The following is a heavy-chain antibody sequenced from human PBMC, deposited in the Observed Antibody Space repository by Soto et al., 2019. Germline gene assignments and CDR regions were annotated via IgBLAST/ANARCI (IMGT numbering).Heavy chain of an antibody. CDR2: ISGSGGST. CDR1: GFTFSSYA. Sequence: EVQLLESGGGLVQPGGSLRLSCAASGFTFSSYAMSWVRQAPGKGLEWVSAISGSGGSTYYADSVKGRFTISRDNSKNTLYLQMNSLGAGDTAVYYCAKAVKQWLGGGCYFDYWGQGTLVTVSS. D-gene: IGHD6-19*01. V-gene: IGHV3-23*01. CDR3: AKAVKQWLGGGCYFDY. J-gene: IGHJ4*02.